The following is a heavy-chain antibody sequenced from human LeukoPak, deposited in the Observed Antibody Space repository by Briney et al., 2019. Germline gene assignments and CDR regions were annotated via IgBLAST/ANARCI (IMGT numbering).Heavy chain of an antibody. V-gene: IGHV3-11*05. Sequence: GGSLRLSCAASGFTFSDYYMSWIRQAPGKGLEWVSYISSSSSYTNYADSVKGRFTISRDNAKNSLYLQMNSLRAEDTAVYYCARVQGGLGELWPFDYWGQGTLVTVSS. CDR3: ARVQGGLGELWPFDY. CDR2: ISSSSSYT. CDR1: GFTFSDYY. D-gene: IGHD3-16*01. J-gene: IGHJ4*02.